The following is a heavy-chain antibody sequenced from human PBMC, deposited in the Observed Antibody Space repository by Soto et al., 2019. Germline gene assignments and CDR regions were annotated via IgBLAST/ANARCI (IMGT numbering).Heavy chain of an antibody. Sequence: EVQLVESGGGLVQPGRSLRLSCAASGFTFDDYAMHWVRQVPGKGLEWVSAINWNSGSISYADSVKGRFTISRDNAKNSLYMQMNSLRTEDTALYYCAKDIGSSGWYGRWGMDVWGQGTTVTVSS. D-gene: IGHD6-19*01. J-gene: IGHJ6*02. CDR1: GFTFDDYA. V-gene: IGHV3-9*01. CDR2: INWNSGSI. CDR3: AKDIGSSGWYGRWGMDV.